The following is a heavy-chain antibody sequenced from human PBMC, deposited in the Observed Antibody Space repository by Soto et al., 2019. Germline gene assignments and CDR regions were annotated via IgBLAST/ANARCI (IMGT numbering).Heavy chain of an antibody. V-gene: IGHV4-34*01. Sequence: SETLSLTCAVYGGSFSGYYWSWIRQPPGKGLEWIGEINHSGSTNYNPSLKSRVTISVDTSKNQFSLKLSSVTAADTAVYYCAISPSGFGQRNHWFDPWGQGTLVTVSS. CDR1: GGSFSGYY. D-gene: IGHD3-3*01. CDR2: INHSGST. CDR3: AISPSGFGQRNHWFDP. J-gene: IGHJ5*02.